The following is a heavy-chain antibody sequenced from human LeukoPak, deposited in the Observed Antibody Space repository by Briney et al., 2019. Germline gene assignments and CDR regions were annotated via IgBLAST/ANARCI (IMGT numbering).Heavy chain of an antibody. D-gene: IGHD6-13*01. CDR3: ARRRYSSSWYGAFDI. V-gene: IGHV4-38-2*02. CDR1: GYSISGGYY. Sequence: SQTLSLTCTVSGYSISGGYYWGWIRQPPGKGLEWIGTIYHGGSTSYNPSLKSRVTISVDTSKNQFSLKLSSVTAADTAVYYCARRRYSSSWYGAFDIWGQGTMVTVSS. J-gene: IGHJ3*02. CDR2: IYHGGST.